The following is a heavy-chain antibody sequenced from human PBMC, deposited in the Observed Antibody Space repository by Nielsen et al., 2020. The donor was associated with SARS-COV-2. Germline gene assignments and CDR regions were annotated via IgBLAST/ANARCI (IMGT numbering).Heavy chain of an antibody. V-gene: IGHV3-30*03. J-gene: IGHJ6*03. Sequence: GESLKISCAASGFTFSSYGRHWVRQAPGKGLEWVAVISYDGSNKYYADSVKGRFTISRDNSKNTLYLQMNSLRAEDTAVYYCARDRYCSSTSCYYMDVWGKGTTVTVSS. CDR3: ARDRYCSSTSCYYMDV. D-gene: IGHD2-2*01. CDR2: ISYDGSNK. CDR1: GFTFSSYG.